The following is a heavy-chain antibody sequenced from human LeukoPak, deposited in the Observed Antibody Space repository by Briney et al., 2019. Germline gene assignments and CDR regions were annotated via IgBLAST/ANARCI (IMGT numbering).Heavy chain of an antibody. Sequence: GASVKVSCKASGGTCSSYAISWVRQAPGQGLEWLGGIIPIFGTANYAQKFEGRVTIIADESTSTDYMKQSSLRSEDTAVYYCARDTYEYSSSRSFDYWGQGTLVTVSS. V-gene: IGHV1-69*13. D-gene: IGHD6-6*01. CDR1: GGTCSSYA. CDR2: IIPIFGTA. J-gene: IGHJ4*02. CDR3: ARDTYEYSSSRSFDY.